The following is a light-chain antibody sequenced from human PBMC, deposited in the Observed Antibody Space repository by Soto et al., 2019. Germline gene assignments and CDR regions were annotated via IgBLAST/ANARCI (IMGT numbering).Light chain of an antibody. CDR1: QIVTNS. CDR2: DAS. CDR3: QLGRDT. Sequence: EFVLTQSPATLSLSPGERATLSCRPSQIVTNSLAWYQQKSGQAPRLLIYDASKRATGIPARFSCSGSGTDFTLTISSLEPEDFAVYYCQLGRDTFGQGTKLEIK. V-gene: IGKV3-11*01. J-gene: IGKJ2*01.